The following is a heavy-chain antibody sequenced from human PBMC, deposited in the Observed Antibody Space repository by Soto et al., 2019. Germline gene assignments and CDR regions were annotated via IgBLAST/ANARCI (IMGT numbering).Heavy chain of an antibody. CDR2: IYWDDDK. J-gene: IGHJ1*01. CDR3: AHRGYYYDSSGYYSAAEYFQH. Sequence: QITLKESGPTLVKPTQTLTLTCTFSGFSLSTSGVGVGWIRQPPGKALEWLALIYWDDDKRYSPSLKSRLTLPKDTSKHPVVLTRTNMAPVDTATYYCAHRGYYYDSSGYYSAAEYFQHWGQGTLVTVSS. V-gene: IGHV2-5*02. D-gene: IGHD3-22*01. CDR1: GFSLSTSGVG.